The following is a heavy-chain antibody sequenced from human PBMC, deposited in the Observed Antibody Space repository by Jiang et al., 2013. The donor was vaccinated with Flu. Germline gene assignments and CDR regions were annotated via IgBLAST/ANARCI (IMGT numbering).Heavy chain of an antibody. CDR2: INPKSGDT. D-gene: IGHD1-26*01. V-gene: IGHV1-2*02. Sequence: QLVESGAEVKKPGASVKVSCKASGYTFTDFYMHWVRQAPGQGLEWMGWINPKSGDTKYAQKFQGRVTMTRDASIGTAYMELTSLTSDDTAVYYCALDRGSYTGIFDYWGQGSLVT. CDR1: GYTFTDFY. CDR3: ALDRGSYTGIFDY. J-gene: IGHJ4*02.